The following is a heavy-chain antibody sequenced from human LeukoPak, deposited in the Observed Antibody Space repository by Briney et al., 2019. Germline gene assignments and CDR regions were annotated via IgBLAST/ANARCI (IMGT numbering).Heavy chain of an antibody. CDR2: THYRSKWYI. J-gene: IGHJ4*02. V-gene: IGHV6-1*01. CDR1: GDSVSSNSAA. Sequence: SQTLSLTCAISGDSVSSNSAAWNWIRQSPSRGLEWLGRTHYRSKWYIDYAGSVRSRITINPDTSKNQFSLQLNSVTPEDTAVYYCARAVYSSGWLDYWGQGTLVTVSS. D-gene: IGHD6-19*01. CDR3: ARAVYSSGWLDY.